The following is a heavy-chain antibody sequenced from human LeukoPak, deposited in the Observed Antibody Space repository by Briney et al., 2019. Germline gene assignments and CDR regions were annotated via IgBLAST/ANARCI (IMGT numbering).Heavy chain of an antibody. J-gene: IGHJ4*02. V-gene: IGHV3-30*02. CDR2: IRYDGSNK. D-gene: IGHD4/OR15-4a*01. CDR3: ARRAGAYSHPYDY. Sequence: GGSLRLSCAASGFTFSRYGMHWVRQAPGKGLDWVAFIRYDGSNKYYADSVKSRFTISRDHSKNILYLQMNSLRAEDTAVYYCARRAGAYSHPYDYWGQGTLVTVSS. CDR1: GFTFSRYG.